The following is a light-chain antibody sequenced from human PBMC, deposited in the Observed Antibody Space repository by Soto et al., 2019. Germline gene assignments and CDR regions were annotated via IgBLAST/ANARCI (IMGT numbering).Light chain of an antibody. CDR3: SSYTSSSTLDVV. Sequence: QSVLTQPASVSGSPRQSITISCTGTRSDVGDYNYVSWYQQHPGKAPKLMIYEVSNRPSGVSNRFSGSKSGNTASLTISGLQAEDEADYYCSSYTSSSTLDVVCGGGTKLT. CDR2: EVS. J-gene: IGLJ2*01. V-gene: IGLV2-14*01. CDR1: RSDVGDYNY.